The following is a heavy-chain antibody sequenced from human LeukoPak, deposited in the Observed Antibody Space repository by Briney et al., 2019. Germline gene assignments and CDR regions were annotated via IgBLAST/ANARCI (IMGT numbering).Heavy chain of an antibody. CDR3: VKSPSSGWSHFQH. J-gene: IGHJ1*01. V-gene: IGHV3-23*01. CDR1: GFTFSSYA. Sequence: PGGSLRLSCAASGFTFSSYAMSWVRQAPGKWLEWVSAISGSGGSTYYADSVKGRFTISRDNSKNTLYLQMNSLRAEDTAVYYCVKSPSSGWSHFQHWGQGTLVTVSS. CDR2: ISGSGGST. D-gene: IGHD6-19*01.